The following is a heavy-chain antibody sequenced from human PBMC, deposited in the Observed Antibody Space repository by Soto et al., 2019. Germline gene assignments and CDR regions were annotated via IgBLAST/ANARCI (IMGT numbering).Heavy chain of an antibody. CDR1: GYTFTSYG. J-gene: IGHJ6*02. Sequence: ASVKVSCKASGYTFTSYGISWVRQAPGQGLEWMGWISAYNGNTNYAQKLQGRVTMTTDTSTSTAYMELRSLRSDDTAVYYCARDRPYYDILTGYSNAYYYHGMDVWGQ. V-gene: IGHV1-18*01. CDR2: ISAYNGNT. CDR3: ARDRPYYDILTGYSNAYYYHGMDV. D-gene: IGHD3-9*01.